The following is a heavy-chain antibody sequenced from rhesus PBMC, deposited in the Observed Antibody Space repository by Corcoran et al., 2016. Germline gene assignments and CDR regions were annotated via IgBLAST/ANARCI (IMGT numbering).Heavy chain of an antibody. V-gene: IGHV3S42*01. CDR2: INSAGSNT. CDR1: GFTFSSYW. D-gene: IGHD3-34*01. CDR3: AKDPSTGVIDF. J-gene: IGHJ4*01. Sequence: EVQLVESGGGLSNPGGSLRLSCAASGFTFSSYWMNCVRPTPGKGLEWISGINSAGSNTSYADSVKGRFTITRDNSKSTLSLQMNSLKTEDTAVYYCAKDPSTGVIDFWGQGILVTVSS.